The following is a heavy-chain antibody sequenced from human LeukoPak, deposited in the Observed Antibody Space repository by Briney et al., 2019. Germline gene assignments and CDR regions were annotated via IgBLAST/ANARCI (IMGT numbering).Heavy chain of an antibody. Sequence: PGRSLRLSCAASGFTFDDYAMHWVRQAPGKGLEWVSGISWNSGNIGYADSVKGRFTISRDNAKNSLYLQMNSLRAEDTALYYCAKDRTMVRGVYFDYWGQGTLVTVSS. V-gene: IGHV3-9*01. CDR2: ISWNSGNI. CDR3: AKDRTMVRGVYFDY. J-gene: IGHJ4*02. D-gene: IGHD3-10*01. CDR1: GFTFDDYA.